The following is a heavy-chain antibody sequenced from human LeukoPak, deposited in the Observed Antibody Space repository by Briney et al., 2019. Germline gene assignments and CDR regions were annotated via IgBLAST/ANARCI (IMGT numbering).Heavy chain of an antibody. J-gene: IGHJ4*02. CDR3: ARNGGYGKFDY. Sequence: SETLSLTCAVSGYPISSVYYWGWIRRPPGKGLEWIGTIDHTGTTYYNPSLKSRVTMSVDTSKNQFSLNLNSVTAADTAFYYCARNGGYGKFDYWGQGTLVTVSS. V-gene: IGHV4-38-2*01. D-gene: IGHD1-26*01. CDR2: IDHTGTT. CDR1: GYPISSVYY.